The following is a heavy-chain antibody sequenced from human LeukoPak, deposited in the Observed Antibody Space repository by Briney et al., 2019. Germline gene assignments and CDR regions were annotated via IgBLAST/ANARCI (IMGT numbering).Heavy chain of an antibody. J-gene: IGHJ4*02. D-gene: IGHD3-10*01. CDR1: EFTFSMYG. Sequence: GGSLRLSCAASEFTFSMYGMHWVRQAPGKGLEWVAFIRYDGNNKYHADSVKGRFTTSRDNSKNTLYLQMNSLRAEDTAVYYCAKDRGSGSRGVNYFDYWGQGTLVTVSS. V-gene: IGHV3-30*02. CDR3: AKDRGSGSRGVNYFDY. CDR2: IRYDGNNK.